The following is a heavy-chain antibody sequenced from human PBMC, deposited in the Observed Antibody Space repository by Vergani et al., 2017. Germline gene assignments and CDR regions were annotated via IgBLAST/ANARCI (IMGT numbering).Heavy chain of an antibody. CDR1: GGSFSGYY. D-gene: IGHD1-1*01. V-gene: IGHV4-34*01. CDR2: INHSGST. CDR3: ARVRTTGTGDY. J-gene: IGHJ4*02. Sequence: QVQLQQWGAGLLKPSETLSLTCAVYGGSFSGYYWSWIRQPPGKGLEWIGEINHSGSTNYNPSLKSRVTISVDTSKNQFSLKLSSVTAADTAVYYCARVRTTGTGDYWGQGTLVTVSS.